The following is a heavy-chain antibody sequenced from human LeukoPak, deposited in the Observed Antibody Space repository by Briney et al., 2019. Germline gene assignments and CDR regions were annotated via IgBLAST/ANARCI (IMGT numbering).Heavy chain of an antibody. J-gene: IGHJ4*02. V-gene: IGHV1-69*01. CDR3: AREYSSSSLPDY. D-gene: IGHD6-6*01. CDR1: GGTFSSYA. CDR2: IIPIFGTA. Sequence: GASVKVSCKASGGTFSSYAISWVRQAPGQGLEWMGGIIPIFGTANYAQKFQGRVTITADESTSTAYMELSSLRSEGTAVYYCAREYSSSSLPDYWGQGTLVTVSS.